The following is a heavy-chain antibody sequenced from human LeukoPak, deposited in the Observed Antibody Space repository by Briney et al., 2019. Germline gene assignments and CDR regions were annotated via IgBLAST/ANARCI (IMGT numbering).Heavy chain of an antibody. CDR3: ARGARGSGWRVFDY. D-gene: IGHD6-19*01. CDR2: ISTSSSYI. CDR1: GFTFSSYS. J-gene: IGHJ4*02. V-gene: IGHV3-21*01. Sequence: GGSLRLSCEASGFTFSSYSMNWVRQAPGKGLEWVSFISTSSSYIYYADSVKGRFTISRDNSKNTLYLQMNSLRAEDTSVYYCARGARGSGWRVFDYWGQGTLVTVSS.